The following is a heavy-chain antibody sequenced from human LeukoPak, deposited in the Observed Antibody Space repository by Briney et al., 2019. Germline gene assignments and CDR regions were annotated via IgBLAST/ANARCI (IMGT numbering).Heavy chain of an antibody. CDR1: GYSISSGYY. CDR2: IYHSGST. V-gene: IGHV4-38-2*02. Sequence: PSETLSLTCTVSGYSISSGYYWGWIRQPPGKGLEWIGSIYHSGSTYYNPSLKSRVTISVDTSKNQFSLKLSSVTAADTAVYYCARNDYGYYYMDVWGKGTTVTVSS. D-gene: IGHD4-17*01. J-gene: IGHJ6*03. CDR3: ARNDYGYYYMDV.